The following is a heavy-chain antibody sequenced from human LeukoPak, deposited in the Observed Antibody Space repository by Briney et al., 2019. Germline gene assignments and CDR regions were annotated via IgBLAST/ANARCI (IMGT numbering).Heavy chain of an antibody. D-gene: IGHD4-23*01. CDR2: SNSDRSST. J-gene: IGHJ3*02. CDR1: GFTFKTYW. CDR3: ARDLKGPVNDVFDM. Sequence: PGGSLRLSCAASGFTFKTYWMHWVRQAPGKGLVWVSHSNSDRSSTSYADSVRGRFTISRDNAKNTLYLQMNSLRAEDTAVYYCARDLKGPVNDVFDMWGQGTMVTVSS. V-gene: IGHV3-74*01.